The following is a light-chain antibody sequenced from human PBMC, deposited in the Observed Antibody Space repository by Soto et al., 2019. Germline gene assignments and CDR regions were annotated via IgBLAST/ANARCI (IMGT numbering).Light chain of an antibody. CDR1: SSDVGGYNY. CDR2: EVS. V-gene: IGLV2-14*03. Sequence: QSALTQPASVSGSPGQSITISCTGTSSDVGGYNYVSWYRQHPGKAPKLIISEVSNRPSGVSTRFSGSKSGNTASLTISGLQAEDEADYYCTSYTSTISHVLFGGGTKVTVL. CDR3: TSYTSTISHVL. J-gene: IGLJ2*01.